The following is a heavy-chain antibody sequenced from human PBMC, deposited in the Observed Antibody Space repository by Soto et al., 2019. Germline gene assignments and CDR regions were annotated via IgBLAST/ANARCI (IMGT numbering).Heavy chain of an antibody. V-gene: IGHV4-59*01. Sequence: QVQLRESGPGLVKPSETLSLTCIVSGSSISPYYWSWIRQAPGKGLEWIGNIYYSGSTNYNPSRKSRVTISVDTSKNQFSLNLRSVTAADTAVYYCARVGGYYGDFPNFDYWGQGTLVTVSS. CDR2: IYYSGST. CDR3: ARVGGYYGDFPNFDY. CDR1: GSSISPYY. J-gene: IGHJ4*02. D-gene: IGHD4-17*01.